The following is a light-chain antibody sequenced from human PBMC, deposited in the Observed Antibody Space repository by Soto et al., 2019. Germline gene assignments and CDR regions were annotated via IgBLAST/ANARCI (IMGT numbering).Light chain of an antibody. J-gene: IGKJ1*01. Sequence: EIVLTQSPGTLSLSPGERATLSCRASQSVSSSHLAWYQQKPGQAPRLFIYGASSRATGIPDRFSGSGSGTDFTLTISRLEPEDFAVYYCQQYDTSPWTFGQGTKVEIK. CDR2: GAS. V-gene: IGKV3-20*01. CDR1: QSVSSSH. CDR3: QQYDTSPWT.